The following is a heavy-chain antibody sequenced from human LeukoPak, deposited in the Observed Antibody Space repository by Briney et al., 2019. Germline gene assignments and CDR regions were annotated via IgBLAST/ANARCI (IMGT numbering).Heavy chain of an antibody. J-gene: IGHJ4*02. CDR1: GFSLRTTGVG. CDR2: IYFNGDK. Sequence: SGPTLVKPTQTLTLTCTFAGFSLRTTGVGVAWIRQPPGEALEWLALIYFNGDKRYSPSLKSRLTITKDTSKNQVVLTMTNMDPVDTATYYCAHRQAAAAGFDYWGQGTLVTVSS. D-gene: IGHD6-13*01. V-gene: IGHV2-5*01. CDR3: AHRQAAAAGFDY.